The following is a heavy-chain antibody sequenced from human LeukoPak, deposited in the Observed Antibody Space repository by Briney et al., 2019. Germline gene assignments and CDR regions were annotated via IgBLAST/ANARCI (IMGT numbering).Heavy chain of an antibody. CDR3: ATVSGSYHPFDY. Sequence: ASVKVSCKASGYTFTSYYMHWVRQAPGQGLEWMGIINPSGGSTIYAQKFQGRVTMTEDTSTDTAYMELSSLRSEDTAVYYCATVSGSYHPFDYWGQGTLVTVSS. V-gene: IGHV1-46*01. CDR2: INPSGGST. CDR1: GYTFTSYY. D-gene: IGHD1-26*01. J-gene: IGHJ4*02.